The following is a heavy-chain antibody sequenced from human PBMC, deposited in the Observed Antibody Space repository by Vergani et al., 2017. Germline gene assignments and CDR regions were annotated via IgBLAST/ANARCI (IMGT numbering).Heavy chain of an antibody. CDR2: INHSGST. Sequence: QVQLQQWGAGLLKPSETLSLTCAVYGGPFSGYYWSWIRQPPGKGLEWIGEINHSGSTNYNPSLKSRVTISVDTSKNQFSLKLSSVTAADTAVYYCARAPYGSGNNYYYYMDVWGKGTTVTVSS. V-gene: IGHV4-34*01. J-gene: IGHJ6*03. CDR1: GGPFSGYY. CDR3: ARAPYGSGNNYYYYMDV. D-gene: IGHD3-10*01.